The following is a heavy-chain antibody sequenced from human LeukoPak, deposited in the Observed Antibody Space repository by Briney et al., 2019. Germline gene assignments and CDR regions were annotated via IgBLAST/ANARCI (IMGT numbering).Heavy chain of an antibody. Sequence: GGSLRLSCSASGFTFSTYWMSWVRQAPGKGLEWVSVLYSGGSTYYADSVKARFTISRDNSKNTVYLQMNSLGADDTAVYYCARARHFDYWGQGTLVTVSS. CDR3: ARARHFDY. V-gene: IGHV3-53*01. J-gene: IGHJ4*02. CDR2: LYSGGST. D-gene: IGHD1-1*01. CDR1: GFTFSTYW.